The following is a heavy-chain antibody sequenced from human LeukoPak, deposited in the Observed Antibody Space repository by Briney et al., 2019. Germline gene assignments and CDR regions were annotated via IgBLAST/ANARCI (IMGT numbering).Heavy chain of an antibody. CDR3: ARSSSGELPLDY. CDR2: INPNSGGT. Sequence: ASVKVSCKASGYTFTGYYMHWVRQAPGQGLEWMGWINPNSGGTNYAQRFQGRVTMTGDTSISTAYMELSRLRSDDTAVYYCARSSSGELPLDYWGQGTLVTVSS. V-gene: IGHV1-2*02. J-gene: IGHJ4*02. D-gene: IGHD1-26*01. CDR1: GYTFTGYY.